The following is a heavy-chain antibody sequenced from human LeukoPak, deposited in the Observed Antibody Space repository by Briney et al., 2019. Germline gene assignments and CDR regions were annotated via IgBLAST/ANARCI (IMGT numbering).Heavy chain of an antibody. Sequence: ASVTVSCKASGYTFTSYDINWVRQATGQGLEWMGWMNPNSGNTGYAQKFQGRVTITRNTSISTAYMELSSLRSEDTAVYYCARGRRSIAAHGYWGQGTLVTVSS. CDR3: ARGRRSIAAHGY. J-gene: IGHJ4*02. V-gene: IGHV1-8*03. CDR2: MNPNSGNT. CDR1: GYTFTSYD. D-gene: IGHD6-6*01.